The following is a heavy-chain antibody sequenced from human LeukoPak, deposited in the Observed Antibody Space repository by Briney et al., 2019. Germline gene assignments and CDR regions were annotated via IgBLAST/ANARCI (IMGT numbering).Heavy chain of an antibody. CDR1: GFTFSSYG. Sequence: HPGGSLRLSCAASGFTFSSYGMHWVRQAPGKGLEWVAFIRYDGSNKYYADSVKGRFTISRDNAKNSLYLQMNSLRAEDTAVYYCAREGYSGSYRYYYGMDVWGQGTTVTVSS. J-gene: IGHJ6*02. CDR2: IRYDGSNK. V-gene: IGHV3-30*02. D-gene: IGHD1-26*01. CDR3: AREGYSGSYRYYYGMDV.